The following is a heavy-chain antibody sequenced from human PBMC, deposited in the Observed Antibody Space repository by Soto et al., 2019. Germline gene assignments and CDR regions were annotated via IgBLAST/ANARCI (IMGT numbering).Heavy chain of an antibody. CDR1: GGTFSDHA. CDR2: IIPLSGTT. V-gene: IGHV1-69*13. Sequence: SVNVSCKASGGTFSDHAVSWVRQAPGQGPEWMGGIIPLSGTTNYVQKFQGRVTITADESMTTAYMELSSLRFDDTAVYYCARGPDRSGFYRFDYWGQRPLVPVSS. D-gene: IGHD3-22*01. J-gene: IGHJ4*02. CDR3: ARGPDRSGFYRFDY.